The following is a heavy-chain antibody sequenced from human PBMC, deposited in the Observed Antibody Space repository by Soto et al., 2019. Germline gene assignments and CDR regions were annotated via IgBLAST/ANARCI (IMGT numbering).Heavy chain of an antibody. Sequence: ASVKVSCKASGYTFTSYGISWVRQAPGQGLEWMGWISAYNGNTNYAQKLQGRVTMTTDTSTSTAYMELRSLRSDDTAVYYCARDIEDILTGYYYYYYGMDVWGQGTTVTVSS. CDR3: ARDIEDILTGYYYYYYGMDV. CDR2: ISAYNGNT. V-gene: IGHV1-18*01. J-gene: IGHJ6*02. D-gene: IGHD3-9*01. CDR1: GYTFTSYG.